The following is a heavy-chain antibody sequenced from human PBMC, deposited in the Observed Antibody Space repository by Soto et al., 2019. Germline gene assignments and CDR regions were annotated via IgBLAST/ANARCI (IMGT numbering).Heavy chain of an antibody. V-gene: IGHV3-30*18. Sequence: QVHLAESGGGVVQPGGSLRLSCAASGDSGFSFSSYGMHWVRQAPGKGLEWVSVISYDGANRHFAVSVKGRFAVSRDDSMHTVYLQMNALRPEDTGVYYCAKDRMATSYYYGMDVWRQGTTVTVSS. D-gene: IGHD5-12*01. CDR1: GDSGFSFSSYG. CDR2: ISYDGANR. CDR3: AKDRMATSYYYGMDV. J-gene: IGHJ6*02.